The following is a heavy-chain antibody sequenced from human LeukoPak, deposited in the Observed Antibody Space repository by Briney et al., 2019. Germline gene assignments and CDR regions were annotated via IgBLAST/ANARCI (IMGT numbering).Heavy chain of an antibody. Sequence: SETLSLTCTVSGGSISSSSYYWGWIRQSPGKGLEWIGSIYYSGSTYYNPSLESRVTMSLDTSKNQFSLKLSSVTAADTAVYYCARVGDGYNYYYFDYWGQGTLVTVSS. CDR3: ARVGDGYNYYYFDY. J-gene: IGHJ4*02. CDR2: IYYSGST. D-gene: IGHD5-24*01. V-gene: IGHV4-39*07. CDR1: GGSISSSSYY.